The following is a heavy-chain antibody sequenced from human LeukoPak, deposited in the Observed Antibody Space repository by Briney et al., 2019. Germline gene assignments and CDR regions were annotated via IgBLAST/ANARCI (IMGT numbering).Heavy chain of an antibody. V-gene: IGHV4-38-2*02. D-gene: IGHD1-26*01. Sequence: SETLSLTCAVSGFPISSDYYWGWIRQPPGKGLEWIGSIYHGGGAYYTPSLKSRVTISVDTSKNQFSLKLSSVTAADTAVYYCARDRSGSYHYFDYWGQGTLVTVSS. CDR3: ARDRSGSYHYFDY. CDR1: GFPISSDYY. CDR2: IYHGGGA. J-gene: IGHJ4*02.